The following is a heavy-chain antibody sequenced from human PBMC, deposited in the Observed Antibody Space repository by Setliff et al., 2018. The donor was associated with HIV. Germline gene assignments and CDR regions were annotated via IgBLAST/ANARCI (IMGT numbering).Heavy chain of an antibody. Sequence: SETLSLTCAVYGGSFSGYYWSWIRQPPGKGLEWIGEVTHSGRTNYNPSLESRVTTSVDTSKNHFSLKLRSVTAAETAVYYCARVSCSSWYSIPRYYYYSMDVWGNGTTVTVS. CDR3: ARVSCSSWYSIPRYYYYSMDV. CDR2: VTHSGRT. CDR1: GGSFSGYY. J-gene: IGHJ6*03. D-gene: IGHD6-13*01. V-gene: IGHV4-34*01.